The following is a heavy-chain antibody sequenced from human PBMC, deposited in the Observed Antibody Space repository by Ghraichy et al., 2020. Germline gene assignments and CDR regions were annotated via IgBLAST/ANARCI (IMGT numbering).Heavy chain of an antibody. J-gene: IGHJ3*02. CDR1: GYSISSGYY. CDR2: IYHSGST. Sequence: SQTLSLTCTVSGYSISSGYYWGWIRQPPGKGLEWIGSIYHSGSTYYNPSLKSRVTISVDTSKNQFSLKLSSVTAADTAVYYCARVITMVRGRRGAFDIWGQRTMVTVSS. V-gene: IGHV4-38-2*02. CDR3: ARVITMVRGRRGAFDI. D-gene: IGHD3-10*01.